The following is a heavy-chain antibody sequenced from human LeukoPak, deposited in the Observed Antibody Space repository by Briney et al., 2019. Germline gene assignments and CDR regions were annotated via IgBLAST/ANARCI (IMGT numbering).Heavy chain of an antibody. Sequence: GTSVKVSCKASGYIFTSYGISWVRQAPGQGLEWMGWISGYNGNTDHVQNFQGRVTMTTDTFTTTAYMELRSLRSDDTAVYYCARERGWESGTYPLDYWGQGTLVTVSS. CDR3: ARERGWESGTYPLDY. CDR1: GYIFTSYG. V-gene: IGHV1-18*01. D-gene: IGHD1-26*01. J-gene: IGHJ4*02. CDR2: ISGYNGNT.